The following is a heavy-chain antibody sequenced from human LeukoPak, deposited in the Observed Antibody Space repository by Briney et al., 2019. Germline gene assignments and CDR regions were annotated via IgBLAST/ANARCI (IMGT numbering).Heavy chain of an antibody. V-gene: IGHV4-4*07. D-gene: IGHD6-13*01. Sequence: SETLSLTCTVSGGSISSYYWSWIRQPAGKGREGFGRIYHSGSTKYNPSLKSRVTMSVDTSKNQFSLKLSSVTAADTAVYYCAKPQGYSSSSGAFDIWGQGTMVTVSS. CDR3: AKPQGYSSSSGAFDI. CDR2: IYHSGST. CDR1: GGSISSYY. J-gene: IGHJ3*02.